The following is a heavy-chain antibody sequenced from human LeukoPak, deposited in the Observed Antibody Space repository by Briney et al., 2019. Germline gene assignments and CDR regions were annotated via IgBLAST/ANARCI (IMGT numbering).Heavy chain of an antibody. D-gene: IGHD3-22*01. V-gene: IGHV4-34*01. CDR1: GGSFSGYY. J-gene: IGHJ3*02. Sequence: SETLSLTCAVYGGSFSGYYWSWIRQPPGKGLEWIGEINHSGSTNYNPSLKSRVTISVDTSKNQFSLKLSSVTAADTAVYYCVRGITMIVVVTHDAFDIWGQGTMVTVSS. CDR2: INHSGST. CDR3: VRGITMIVVVTHDAFDI.